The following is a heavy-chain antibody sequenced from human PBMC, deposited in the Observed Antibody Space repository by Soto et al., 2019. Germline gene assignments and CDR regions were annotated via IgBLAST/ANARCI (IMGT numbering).Heavy chain of an antibody. Sequence: VASVKVSCKASGYTFTGYYMHWVRQAPGQGLEWMGWINPNSGGTNYAQKFQGRVTMTRDTSISTAYMELSRLRSDDTAVYYCARRGDWNDALFEDYWGQGTLVTVSS. CDR1: GYTFTGYY. J-gene: IGHJ4*02. V-gene: IGHV1-2*02. CDR3: ARRGDWNDALFEDY. CDR2: INPNSGGT. D-gene: IGHD1-1*01.